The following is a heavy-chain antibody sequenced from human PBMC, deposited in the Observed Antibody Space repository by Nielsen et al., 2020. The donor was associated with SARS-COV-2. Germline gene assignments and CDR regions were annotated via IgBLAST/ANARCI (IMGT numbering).Heavy chain of an antibody. CDR3: ARDSPIGEYFDY. Sequence: GESLKISCAASGFPFSSFGMHWVRQAPGKGLEWVAFIYYDGVDSYYADSVRGRFTISRDNSKNRLYLQMNSLRAEDTAVYYCARDSPIGEYFDYWGQGILVNVS. V-gene: IGHV3-33*01. CDR1: GFPFSSFG. CDR2: IYYDGVDS. J-gene: IGHJ4*02. D-gene: IGHD3-10*01.